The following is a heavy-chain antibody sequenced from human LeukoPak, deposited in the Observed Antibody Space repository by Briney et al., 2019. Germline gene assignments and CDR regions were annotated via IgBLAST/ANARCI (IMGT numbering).Heavy chain of an antibody. CDR2: IDVKSGGT. J-gene: IGHJ4*02. CDR1: GYTFTGYY. Sequence: ASVKVSCKASGYTFTGYYMHWVRQAPGQGLEWMGWIDVKSGGTNYAGKFQGRVTMTRDTTTSTAYMDLSRLRSVDTAVYYCARSPHILTGENFDYWGQGTLVTVSS. D-gene: IGHD3-9*01. CDR3: ARSPHILTGENFDY. V-gene: IGHV1-2*02.